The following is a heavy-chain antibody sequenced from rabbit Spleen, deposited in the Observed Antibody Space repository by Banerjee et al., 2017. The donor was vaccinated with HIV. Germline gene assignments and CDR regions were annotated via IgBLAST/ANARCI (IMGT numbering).Heavy chain of an antibody. CDR1: GFDFSRYG. Sequence: QEQVVESGGDLVKPEESLTLTCKASGFDFSRYGVSWVRQAPGKGLEWIACIYTGDGNTYYANWAKGRFTISKTSSTTVDLKMTSLTAADTATYFCARAEYSSGWGFNLWGQGTLVTVS. CDR3: ARAEYSSGWGFNL. CDR2: IYTGDGNT. J-gene: IGHJ4*01. D-gene: IGHD4-1*01. V-gene: IGHV1S45*01.